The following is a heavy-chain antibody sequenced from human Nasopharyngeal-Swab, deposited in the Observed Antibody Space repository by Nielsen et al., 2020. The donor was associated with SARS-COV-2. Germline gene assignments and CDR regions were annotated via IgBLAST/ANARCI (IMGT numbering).Heavy chain of an antibody. V-gene: IGHV3-23*01. D-gene: IGHD4-23*01. Sequence: GESLKISCAASGFTFSSYAMSWVRQAPGKGLERVSAISGSGGSTYYADSVKGRFTISRDNSKNTLYLQMNSLRAEDTAVYYCASHGGNSPFDYWGQGTLVTVSS. CDR2: ISGSGGST. CDR1: GFTFSSYA. J-gene: IGHJ4*02. CDR3: ASHGGNSPFDY.